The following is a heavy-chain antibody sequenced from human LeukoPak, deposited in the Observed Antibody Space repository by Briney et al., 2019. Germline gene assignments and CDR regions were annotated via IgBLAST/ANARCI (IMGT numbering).Heavy chain of an antibody. CDR1: GYTFTSYY. Sequence: VASVKVSCKASGYTFTSYYMHWVRQAPGQGLEWMGIINPSGGSTSCAQKFQGRVTMTRDTSTSTVYMELSSLRSEDTAVYYCARDGNDSSGYYPPYFDYWGQGTLVTVSS. CDR3: ARDGNDSSGYYPPYFDY. CDR2: INPSGGST. J-gene: IGHJ4*02. V-gene: IGHV1-46*01. D-gene: IGHD3-22*01.